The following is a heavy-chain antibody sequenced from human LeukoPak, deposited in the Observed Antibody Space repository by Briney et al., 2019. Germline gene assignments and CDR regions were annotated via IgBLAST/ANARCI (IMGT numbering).Heavy chain of an antibody. CDR3: AKDTSRTPTRDFDY. CDR2: ISGSGGST. J-gene: IGHJ4*02. V-gene: IGHV3-23*01. D-gene: IGHD1-14*01. CDR1: GFTFSSYA. Sequence: GGSLRLSCAASGFTFSSYAMSWVHQAPGKGLEWVSAISGSGGSTYYADSVKGRFTISRDNSKNTLYLQMNSLRAEDTAVYYCAKDTSRTPTRDFDYWGQGTLVTVSS.